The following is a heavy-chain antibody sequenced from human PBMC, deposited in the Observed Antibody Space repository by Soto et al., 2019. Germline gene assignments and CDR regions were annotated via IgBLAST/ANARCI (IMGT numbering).Heavy chain of an antibody. CDR2: IYYSGST. Sequence: TLSLTCTVSGASISSGDYYWSWVRQPPGKGLEWIGYIYYSGSTYYNASLKSRLTISLDTSKNQFSLNLTSVTAADTAVYYCARIVTGVLTLDHWGQGTQVTVSS. J-gene: IGHJ5*02. V-gene: IGHV4-30-4*01. CDR1: GASISSGDYY. D-gene: IGHD3-9*01. CDR3: ARIVTGVLTLDH.